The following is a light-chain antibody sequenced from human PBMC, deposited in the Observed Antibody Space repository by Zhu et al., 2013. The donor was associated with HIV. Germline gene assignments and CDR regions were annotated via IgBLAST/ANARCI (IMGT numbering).Light chain of an antibody. CDR3: MQGTHWPPT. CDR2: KVS. Sequence: DVVMTQSPLSLPVTLGQPASISCRSSQSLVHSDGNTYLSWFQQRPGQSPRRLLYKVSKRDSGVPDRFSGSGSGSDFTLMISRVETEDVGVYYCMQGTHWPPTFGGGMRVEIK. V-gene: IGKV2-30*02. CDR1: QSLVHSDGNTY. J-gene: IGKJ4*01.